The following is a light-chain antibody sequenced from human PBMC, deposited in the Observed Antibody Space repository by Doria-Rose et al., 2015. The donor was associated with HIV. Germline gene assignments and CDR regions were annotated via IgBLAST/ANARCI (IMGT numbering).Light chain of an antibody. Sequence: EIVMTQSPGTLSLSPGEGATLSCRASQSFSSTYLAWYQQKPGQAPSLLIYDGSTRATGIPDRFSASGSGTDFTLAINRLEPEDFALYYCHQYGTSWTFGQGPKVQI. CDR1: QSFSSTY. CDR2: DGS. J-gene: IGKJ1*01. V-gene: IGKV3-20*01. CDR3: HQYGTSWT.